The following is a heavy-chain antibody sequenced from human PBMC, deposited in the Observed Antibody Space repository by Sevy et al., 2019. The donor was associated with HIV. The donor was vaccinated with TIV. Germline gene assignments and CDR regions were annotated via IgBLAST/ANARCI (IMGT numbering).Heavy chain of an antibody. V-gene: IGHV4-59*01. CDR1: GGSMNLYF. CDR2: MYYSGST. Sequence: SETLSPTCSVSGGSMNLYFWSWIRQPPGKGLEWIGYMYYSGSTNYNPSLKSRVTILGDMSKNQFSLTMRSVTAADTAVYHCARESIGAIGDFDSWGQGALVTVSS. J-gene: IGHJ4*02. D-gene: IGHD1-26*01. CDR3: ARESIGAIGDFDS.